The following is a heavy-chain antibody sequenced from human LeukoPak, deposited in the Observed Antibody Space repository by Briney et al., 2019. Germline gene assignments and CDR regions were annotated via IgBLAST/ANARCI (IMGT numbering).Heavy chain of an antibody. Sequence: SETLSLTCAVYGGSFSGYYWSWIRQPPGNGLEWIGEINHSGSTNYNPSLKSRVTISVDTSKNQFSLKLSSVTAADTAVYYCARGSPDYYDSSGYYHLDYWGQGTLVTVSS. D-gene: IGHD3-22*01. V-gene: IGHV4-34*01. CDR1: GGSFSGYY. CDR3: ARGSPDYYDSSGYYHLDY. J-gene: IGHJ4*02. CDR2: INHSGST.